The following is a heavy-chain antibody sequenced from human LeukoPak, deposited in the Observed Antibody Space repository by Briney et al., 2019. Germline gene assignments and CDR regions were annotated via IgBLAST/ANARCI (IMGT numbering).Heavy chain of an antibody. J-gene: IGHJ4*02. V-gene: IGHV4-61*01. CDR2: IYYSGST. Sequence: SETLSLTCTVSGGSISSGSYYWSWIRQPPGKGLEWIAYIYYSGSTNYNPSLKSRVTISVDTSKNQFSLKLRSVAAADTAVYYCARAGGAVDVPFDYWGQGTRVTVSS. CDR1: GGSISSGSYY. D-gene: IGHD6-19*01. CDR3: ARAGGAVDVPFDY.